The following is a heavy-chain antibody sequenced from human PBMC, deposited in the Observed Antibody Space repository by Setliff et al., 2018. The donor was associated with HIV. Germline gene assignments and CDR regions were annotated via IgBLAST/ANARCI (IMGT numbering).Heavy chain of an antibody. CDR2: IVPILGTS. CDR3: ARDRRRSTTYYVDFDY. Sequence: GASVKVSCKASGGTFSDDVINWVRQAPGQGLDWMGMIVPILGTSSFASEFQGRVTLSADESTATAYLELGSLRSEDTAIYYCARDRRRSTTYYVDFDYWGQGTLVTVSS. V-gene: IGHV1-69*11. CDR1: GGTFSDDV. D-gene: IGHD3-16*01. J-gene: IGHJ4*02.